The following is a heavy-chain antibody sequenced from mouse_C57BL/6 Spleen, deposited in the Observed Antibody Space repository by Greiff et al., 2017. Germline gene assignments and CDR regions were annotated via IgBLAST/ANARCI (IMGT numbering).Heavy chain of an antibody. CDR1: GYTFTDYN. CDR2: INPNNGGT. V-gene: IGHV1-22*01. J-gene: IGHJ3*01. Sequence: VQLQQSGPELVKPGASVKMPCKASGYTFTDYNMHWVKQSHGKSLEWIGYINPNNGGTSYNQKFKGKATLTVNKSSSTAYMELLSLTSEDSAVYYCAVDSSGGFAYWGQGTLVTVSA. D-gene: IGHD3-2*02. CDR3: AVDSSGGFAY.